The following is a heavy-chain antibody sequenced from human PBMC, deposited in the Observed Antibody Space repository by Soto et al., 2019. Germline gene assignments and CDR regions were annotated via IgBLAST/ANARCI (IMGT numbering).Heavy chain of an antibody. CDR3: ARDIVVVPAAISQNYYYYYGMDV. Sequence: IWIRQPPGKALEWLARIDWDDDKFYSTSLKTRLTISKDTSKNQVVLTMTNMDPVDTATYYCARDIVVVPAAISQNYYYYYGMDVWGQGTTVTVSS. J-gene: IGHJ6*02. V-gene: IGHV2-70*04. D-gene: IGHD2-2*02. CDR2: IDWDDDK.